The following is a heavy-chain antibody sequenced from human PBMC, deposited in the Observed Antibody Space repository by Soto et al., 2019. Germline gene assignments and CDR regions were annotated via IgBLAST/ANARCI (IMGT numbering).Heavy chain of an antibody. CDR3: TRDRRYCSGGSCLPPGSIDY. CDR2: ISAYNGNT. V-gene: IGHV1-18*04. Sequence: QVQLVQSGAEVKKPGASVKVSCKASGYTFTSYGISWVRQAPGQGLEWMGWISAYNGNTNYAQKLQGGDTMTTDTTKSTAYMELRSLRSDDTAVYYCTRDRRYCSGGSCLPPGSIDYWGQGTLVTVSS. D-gene: IGHD2-15*01. J-gene: IGHJ4*02. CDR1: GYTFTSYG.